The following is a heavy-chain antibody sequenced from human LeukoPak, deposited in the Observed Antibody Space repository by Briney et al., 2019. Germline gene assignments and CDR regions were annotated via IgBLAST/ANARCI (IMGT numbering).Heavy chain of an antibody. CDR3: ARESGKFDY. CDR1: GLPIGDFA. Sequence: GGSLRLSCVASGLPIGDFAMHWVRQAPGKGLEWVSLICGDGVSTFYADSVKGRFSISRDNSKNSLSLEMNSLRTEYTAMYYCARESGKFDYWGQGTLVAVS. J-gene: IGHJ4*02. CDR2: ICGDGVST. V-gene: IGHV3-43*02.